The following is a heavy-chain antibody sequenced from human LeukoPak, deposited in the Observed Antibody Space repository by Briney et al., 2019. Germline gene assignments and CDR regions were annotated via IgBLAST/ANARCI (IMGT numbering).Heavy chain of an antibody. V-gene: IGHV1-18*01. CDR1: VYRFTGFG. D-gene: IGHD3-16*01. CDR2: ISGYNGNT. Sequence: ASVKVSCKTSVYRFTGFGVSWVRQAPGQGLEWMGWISGYNGNTNYAQNLQGRVTMTTDTSTSTAYMEVRSLRSDDTAVYYCARDLWWSGTGYYYYGMDVWGQGTTVTVSS. CDR3: ARDLWWSGTGYYYYGMDV. J-gene: IGHJ6*02.